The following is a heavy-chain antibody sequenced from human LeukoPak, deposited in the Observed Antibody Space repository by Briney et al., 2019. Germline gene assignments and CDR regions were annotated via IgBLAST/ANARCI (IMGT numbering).Heavy chain of an antibody. Sequence: SETLSLTCTVSGGSISSYYWSWIRQPPGKGLEWVGYIYYSGSTNYNPSLKSRVTISVDTSKNQFSLKLSTVTAADTAVYYCARVVSYCSGGSCYPRHAFDIWGQGTMVTVSS. D-gene: IGHD2-15*01. J-gene: IGHJ3*02. CDR2: IYYSGST. CDR1: GGSISSYY. V-gene: IGHV4-59*01. CDR3: ARVVSYCSGGSCYPRHAFDI.